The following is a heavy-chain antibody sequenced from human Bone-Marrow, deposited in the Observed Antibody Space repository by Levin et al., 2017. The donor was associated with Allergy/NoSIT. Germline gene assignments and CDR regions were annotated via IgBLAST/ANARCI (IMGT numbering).Heavy chain of an antibody. CDR1: RFIFSSYA. V-gene: IGHV3-23*01. D-gene: IGHD2-15*01. Sequence: GGSLRLSCAASRFIFSSYAMSWVRQAPGKGLEWVSGISQSGASTYYADSVRGRFTISRDNSKNTLSLQMNSLRADDTAVYYCAKDCSGGTCSRGAFDIWGQGTVVTVSS. CDR2: ISQSGAST. J-gene: IGHJ3*02. CDR3: AKDCSGGTCSRGAFDI.